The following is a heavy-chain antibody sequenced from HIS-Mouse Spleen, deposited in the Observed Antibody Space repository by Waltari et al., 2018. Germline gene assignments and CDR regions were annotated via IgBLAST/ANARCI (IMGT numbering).Heavy chain of an antibody. D-gene: IGHD6-13*01. Sequence: QVQLVQSGAEVKKPGASVKVSCKASGYTFTGYYMHWVRQAPGQGLEGMGRINPKSGGTNYAQKFQGRVTMTRDTSISTAYMELSRLRSDDTAVYYCAREVRIAALLGAFDIWGQGTMVTVSS. V-gene: IGHV1-2*02. CDR1: GYTFTGYY. CDR2: INPKSGGT. J-gene: IGHJ3*02. CDR3: AREVRIAALLGAFDI.